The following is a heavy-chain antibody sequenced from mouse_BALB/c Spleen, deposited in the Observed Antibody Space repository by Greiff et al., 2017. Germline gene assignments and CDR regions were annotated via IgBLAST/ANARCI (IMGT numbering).Heavy chain of an antibody. V-gene: IGHV1-39*01. D-gene: IGHD2-1*01. CDR2: INPYYGST. CDR1: GYSFTDYI. CDR3: ARDGNYLDY. Sequence: EVQLQQTGPELVKPGASVKISCKASGYSFTDYIMLWVKQSHGKSLEWIGNINPYYGSTSYNLKFKGKATLTVDKSSSTAYMQLNSLTSEDSAVYYCARDGNYLDYWGQGTTLTVSS. J-gene: IGHJ2*01.